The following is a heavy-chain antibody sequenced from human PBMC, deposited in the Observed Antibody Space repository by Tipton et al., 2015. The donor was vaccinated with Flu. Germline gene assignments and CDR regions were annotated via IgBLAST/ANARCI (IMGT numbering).Heavy chain of an antibody. V-gene: IGHV4-34*01. CDR2: INHSGST. J-gene: IGHJ4*02. Sequence: TLSLTCAVYGGSFSGYYWSWIRQPPGKGLEWIGEINHSGSTNYNPSLKSRVTISVDTSKNQFSLKLSSVTAADTAVYYCARGRHRRLGYYFDYWGQGTLVTVSS. D-gene: IGHD3-16*01. CDR3: ARGRHRRLGYYFDY. CDR1: GGSFSGYY.